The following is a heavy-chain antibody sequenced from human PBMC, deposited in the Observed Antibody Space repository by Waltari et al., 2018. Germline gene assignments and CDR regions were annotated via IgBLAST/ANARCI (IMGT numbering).Heavy chain of an antibody. D-gene: IGHD1-1*01. J-gene: IGHJ6*02. V-gene: IGHV3-9*02. CDR1: GFTSSDYA. CDR3: TKDITAGGADV. Sequence: EVQLVESGGGLVQPGGSLRLSCAASGFTSSDYAMHWVRQPPGKGLGWVSGIYWNSGRIDYADPVKGRFTISRDNARNSLSLQMNSLRVEDTALYYCTKDITAGGADVWGPGTTVIVSS. CDR2: IYWNSGRI.